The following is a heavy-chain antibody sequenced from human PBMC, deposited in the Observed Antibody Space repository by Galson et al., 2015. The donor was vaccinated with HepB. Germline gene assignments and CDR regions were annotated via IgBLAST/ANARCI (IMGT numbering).Heavy chain of an antibody. CDR3: ARAISGYYYVYYYGMDV. D-gene: IGHD3-22*01. CDR2: IYYSGST. J-gene: IGHJ6*02. Sequence: ETLSLTCTVSGGSISSYYWSWIRQPPGKGLEWIGYIYYSGSTNYNPSLKSRVTISVDTSKNQFTLKLSSVTAADTAVYYCARAISGYYYVYYYGMDVWGQGTTVTVSS. CDR1: GGSISSYY. V-gene: IGHV4-59*01.